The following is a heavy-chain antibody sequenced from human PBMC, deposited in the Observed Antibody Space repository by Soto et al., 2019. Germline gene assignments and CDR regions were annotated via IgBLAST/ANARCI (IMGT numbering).Heavy chain of an antibody. CDR3: AGGGVRGVITRTRDYYGMDV. Sequence: EALKISCKGSGYSFTSHWIGWVRQMPGKGLEWMGIIYPGDSDTRYSPSFQGQVTISADKSISTAYLQWSSLKASDTAMYYCAGGGVRGVITRTRDYYGMDVWGQGTTVTVSS. J-gene: IGHJ6*02. V-gene: IGHV5-51*01. D-gene: IGHD3-10*01. CDR1: GYSFTSHW. CDR2: IYPGDSDT.